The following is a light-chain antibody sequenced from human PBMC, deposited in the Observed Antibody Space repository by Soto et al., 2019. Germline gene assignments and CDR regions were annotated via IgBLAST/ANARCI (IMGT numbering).Light chain of an antibody. CDR1: SSDVGGENY. J-gene: IGLJ1*01. CDR2: DVS. CDR3: CSYAVRYSYL. V-gene: IGLV2-11*01. Sequence: SAETQLLSVSRTIKQTVSITCPGTSSDVGGENYVSWDQQHPGKAPKLMIYDVSKRPSGVPDRFSGSKSGNTASLTISGLQADDEADYYCCSYAVRYSYLFGP.